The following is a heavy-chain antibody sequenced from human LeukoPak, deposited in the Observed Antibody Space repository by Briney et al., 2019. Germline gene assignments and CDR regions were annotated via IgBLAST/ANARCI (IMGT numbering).Heavy chain of an antibody. Sequence: KPSETLSLTCTVSGGSISSSSYYWGWIRQPPGKGLEWIGSIYYSGSTYYNPSLKSRVTISVDTSKNQFSLKLSSVTAADMAVYYCAWMRFGELPIDYWGQGTLVTVSS. CDR3: AWMRFGELPIDY. J-gene: IGHJ4*02. CDR2: IYYSGST. V-gene: IGHV4-39*07. CDR1: GGSISSSSYY. D-gene: IGHD3-10*01.